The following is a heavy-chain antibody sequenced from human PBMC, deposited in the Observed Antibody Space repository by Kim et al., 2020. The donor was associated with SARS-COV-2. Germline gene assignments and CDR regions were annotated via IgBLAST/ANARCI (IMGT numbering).Heavy chain of an antibody. CDR2: IYSGGST. CDR1: GFTVSSNY. Sequence: GGSLRLSCAASGFTVSSNYMSWVRQAPGKGLEWVSVIYSGGSTYYADSVKGRFTISRDNSKNTLYLQMNSLRAEDTAVYYCAREGPLGAVAGTPDYYYYGMDVWGQGTTVTVSS. V-gene: IGHV3-66*01. J-gene: IGHJ6*02. CDR3: AREGPLGAVAGTPDYYYYGMDV. D-gene: IGHD6-19*01.